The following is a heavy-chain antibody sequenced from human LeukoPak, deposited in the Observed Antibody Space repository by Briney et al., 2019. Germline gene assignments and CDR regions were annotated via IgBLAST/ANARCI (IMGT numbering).Heavy chain of an antibody. CDR3: ARGPLYPRYWFDP. J-gene: IGHJ5*02. V-gene: IGHV1-2*02. CDR2: INPNSGGT. D-gene: IGHD2-2*02. CDR1: GYTFTGYY. Sequence: ASVKVSCRASGYTFTGYYMHWVRQDPGQELEWMGWINPNSGGTNDAQKFQGRVTMTRDTSISTAYMELSRLRSDDTAVYYCARGPLYPRYWFDPWGQGTLVTVSS.